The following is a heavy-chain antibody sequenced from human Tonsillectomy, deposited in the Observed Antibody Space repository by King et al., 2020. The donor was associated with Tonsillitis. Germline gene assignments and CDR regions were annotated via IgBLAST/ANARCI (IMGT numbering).Heavy chain of an antibody. CDR3: SRGGFYDSENWFDS. CDR1: GFRFDDYG. D-gene: IGHD3-22*01. V-gene: IGHV3-49*03. CDR2: IRSKAYGGTA. J-gene: IGHJ5*01. Sequence: VQLVESGGGLVQPGRSLRLSCTASGFRFDDYGMSWFRQAPGKGLEWVSFIRSKAYGGTAEYAASVKGRFTISRDDSKSIANLQMNSLKIDDTAVYFCSRGGFYDSENWFDSWGQGTLVTVSS.